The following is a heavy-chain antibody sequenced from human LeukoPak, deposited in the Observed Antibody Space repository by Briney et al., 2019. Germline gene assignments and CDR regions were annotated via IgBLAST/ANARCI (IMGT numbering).Heavy chain of an antibody. CDR2: ISYDGGKK. Sequence: GGSLRLSCAASGFTVSSNYMSWVRQAPGKGLEWVTIISYDGGKKEYADPVKGRFTISRDNSKNTVYLQMNSLRDDDTAVYYCAKEAPNWFDPWGQGTLVIVSS. CDR3: AKEAPNWFDP. J-gene: IGHJ5*02. CDR1: GFTVSSNY. V-gene: IGHV3-30*18.